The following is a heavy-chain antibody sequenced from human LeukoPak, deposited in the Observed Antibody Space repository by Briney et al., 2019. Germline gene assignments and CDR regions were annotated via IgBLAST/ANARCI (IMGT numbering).Heavy chain of an antibody. CDR1: GFTLNTYA. Sequence: PGGSLRLSCAASGFTLNTYAMSWVRQAPGKGLEWVSTFTGSGGSTYYADSVKGRFTISRDKSKNTLYLQMNSLRAQDTAVYYCAKNYVYSSGWDFDYWGQGTLVTVSS. CDR2: FTGSGGST. D-gene: IGHD6-19*01. CDR3: AKNYVYSSGWDFDY. J-gene: IGHJ4*02. V-gene: IGHV3-23*01.